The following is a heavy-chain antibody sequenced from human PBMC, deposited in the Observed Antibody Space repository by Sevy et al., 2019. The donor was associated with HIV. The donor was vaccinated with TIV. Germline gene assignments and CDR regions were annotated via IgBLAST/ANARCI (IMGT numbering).Heavy chain of an antibody. J-gene: IGHJ4*02. D-gene: IGHD3-10*01. Sequence: GGSLRLSCAASGFTFSSYWMSGVRQAPWKGLEWVANIKQDRSEKYYVDSVKGRFTISRDNAKNSLYLQMNSLRAEDTAVYYCARDGQFITMVRGVNGLDYWGQGTLVTVSS. CDR1: GFTFSSYW. V-gene: IGHV3-7*03. CDR3: ARDGQFITMVRGVNGLDY. CDR2: IKQDRSEK.